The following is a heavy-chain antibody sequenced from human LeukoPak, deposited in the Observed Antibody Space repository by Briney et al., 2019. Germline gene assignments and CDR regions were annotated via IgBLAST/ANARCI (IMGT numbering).Heavy chain of an antibody. V-gene: IGHV3-53*01. CDR3: ARGSLLRYFDWPD. J-gene: IGHJ4*02. D-gene: IGHD3-9*01. CDR1: GFSVSSNY. CDR2: IYSVTST. Sequence: GGSLRLSCAASGFSVSSNYMSWVRQAPGKGLEWVSVIYSVTSTYYADSVNGRFTISRDDSKNTVDLQMNSLRAEDTAMCYCARGSLLRYFDWPDWGEGILVTVSS.